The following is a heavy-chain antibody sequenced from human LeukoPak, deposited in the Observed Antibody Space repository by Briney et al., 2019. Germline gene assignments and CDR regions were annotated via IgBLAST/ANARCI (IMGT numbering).Heavy chain of an antibody. V-gene: IGHV3-30*02. CDR1: GFTFSTYG. Sequence: GGSLRLSCVASGFTFSTYGMHWVRQAPGKGLEWVAFIRYDGSNKYYADSVKGRFTISRDNSKNTLYLQMNSLRAEDTAVYYCARLPGFGESCWGQGTLVTVSS. D-gene: IGHD3-10*01. CDR3: ARLPGFGESC. CDR2: IRYDGSNK. J-gene: IGHJ4*02.